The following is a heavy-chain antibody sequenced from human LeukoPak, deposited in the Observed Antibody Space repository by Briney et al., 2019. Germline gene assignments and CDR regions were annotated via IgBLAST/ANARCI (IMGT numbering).Heavy chain of an antibody. CDR1: GGSISSGGYS. D-gene: IGHD6-19*01. J-gene: IGHJ5*02. CDR3: ARGLGKVAVAGTLRWFDP. Sequence: SQTLSLTCAVSGGSISSGGYSWSWIRQPPGKGLEWIGYIYHSGSTYYNPSLKSRVTISVDRSKNQFSLKLSSVTAADTAVYYCARGLGKVAVAGTLRWFDPWGQGTLVTVSS. CDR2: IYHSGST. V-gene: IGHV4-30-2*01.